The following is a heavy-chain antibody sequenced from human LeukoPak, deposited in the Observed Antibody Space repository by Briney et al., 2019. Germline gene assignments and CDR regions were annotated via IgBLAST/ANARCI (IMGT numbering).Heavy chain of an antibody. CDR2: IWYDGSNK. V-gene: IGHV3-33*06. CDR1: GFTFSSYG. J-gene: IGHJ3*02. Sequence: GRSLRPSCAASGFTFSSYGMHWVRQAPGKGLEWVAVIWYDGSNKYYADSVKGRFTISRDNSKNTLYLQMNSLRAEDTAVYYCAKDEGAFDIWGQGTMVTVSS. CDR3: AKDEGAFDI.